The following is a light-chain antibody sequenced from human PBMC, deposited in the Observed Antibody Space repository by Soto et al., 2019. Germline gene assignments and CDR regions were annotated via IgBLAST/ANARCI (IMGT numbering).Light chain of an antibody. CDR2: EVT. J-gene: IGLJ1*01. CDR1: SSDVGYYDY. V-gene: IGLV2-8*01. Sequence: SVLTQPPSASGFPGQSVTISCTGTSSDVGYYDYVSWYQQHPGKAPKLVIYEVTKRPSGVPDRVSASKSGNTASLTVSGLRAEDEADYYCSLYTSTSTFVFGPGTKVTVL. CDR3: SLYTSTSTFV.